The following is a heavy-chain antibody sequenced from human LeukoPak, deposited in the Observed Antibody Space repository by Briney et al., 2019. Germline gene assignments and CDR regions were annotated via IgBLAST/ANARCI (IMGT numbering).Heavy chain of an antibody. CDR2: IGSSGGGT. CDR3: AKDFYDSSGSRYDY. J-gene: IGHJ4*02. V-gene: IGHV3-23*01. CDR1: GFTFSSYA. D-gene: IGHD3-22*01. Sequence: GGSLRLSCAASGFTFSSYAMNWVRQAPGKGMEWVSAIGSSGGGTYYPDSVKGRFTVSRDNSKNTLYLQMNSLSAEDTAVYYCAKDFYDSSGSRYDYWGQGTLVTVSS.